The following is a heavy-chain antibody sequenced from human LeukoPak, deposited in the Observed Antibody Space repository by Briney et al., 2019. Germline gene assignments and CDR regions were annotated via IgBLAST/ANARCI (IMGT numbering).Heavy chain of an antibody. J-gene: IGHJ3*02. V-gene: IGHV1-69*04. D-gene: IGHD5-24*01. CDR2: IIPIFGIA. CDR1: GGTFSSYA. Sequence: ASVKVSCKASGGTFSSYAISWVRQAPGQGLEWMGRIIPIFGIANYAQKFQGRVTITADKSTSTAYMELSSLRSGDTAVYYCAREGEMATINAFDIWGQGTMVTVSS. CDR3: AREGEMATINAFDI.